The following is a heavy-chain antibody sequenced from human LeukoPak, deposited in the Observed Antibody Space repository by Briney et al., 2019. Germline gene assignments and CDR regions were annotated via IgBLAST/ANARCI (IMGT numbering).Heavy chain of an antibody. D-gene: IGHD1-7*01. V-gene: IGHV1-46*03. CDR2: INPSGGST. Sequence: ASVKVSCKASGYTFTSYYMHWVRQPPGQGLEWMGIINPSGGSTSYAQKFQGRVTMTRDTSTSTVYMELSSLRSEDTAVYYCAREKNWNYDRGSNHDYWGQGTLVTVSS. J-gene: IGHJ4*02. CDR1: GYTFTSYY. CDR3: AREKNWNYDRGSNHDY.